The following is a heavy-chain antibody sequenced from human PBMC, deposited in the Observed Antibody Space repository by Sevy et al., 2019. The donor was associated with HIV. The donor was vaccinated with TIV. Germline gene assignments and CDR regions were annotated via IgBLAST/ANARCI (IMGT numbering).Heavy chain of an antibody. CDR2: ISSSSSYI. CDR1: GFTFSSYS. CDR3: ARVEAVVPAAIPNWFDP. V-gene: IGHV3-21*01. J-gene: IGHJ5*02. D-gene: IGHD2-2*01. Sequence: GGSLRVSCAASGFTFSSYSMNWVRQAPGKGLEWVSSISSSSSYIYYADSVKGRFTISRDNAKNSLYLQMNSLRAEDTAVYYCARVEAVVPAAIPNWFDPWGQGTLVTVSS.